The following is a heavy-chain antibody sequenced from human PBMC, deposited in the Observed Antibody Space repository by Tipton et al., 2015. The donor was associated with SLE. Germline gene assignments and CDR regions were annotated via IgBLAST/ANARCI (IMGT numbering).Heavy chain of an antibody. CDR3: ARDRGRIAAAGRVY. CDR2: ISYDGSNK. Sequence: SLRLSCAASGFTFSSYAMHWVRQAPGTGLEWVAVISYDGSNKYYADSVKGRFTISRDNSKNTLYLQMNSLRAEDTAVYYCARDRGRIAAAGRVYWGQGTLVTVSS. J-gene: IGHJ4*02. D-gene: IGHD6-13*01. CDR1: GFTFSSYA. V-gene: IGHV3-30*04.